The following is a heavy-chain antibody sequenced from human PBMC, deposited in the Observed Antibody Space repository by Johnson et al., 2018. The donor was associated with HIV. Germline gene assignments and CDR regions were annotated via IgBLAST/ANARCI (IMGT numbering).Heavy chain of an antibody. V-gene: IGHV3-30*14. CDR2: ISDDGNIK. CDR3: AREPDIGDAFDI. CDR1: RFTFSSYD. D-gene: IGHD1-14*01. J-gene: IGHJ3*02. Sequence: QVQLVESGGGVVQPGRSLRLSCAASRFTFSSYDMHWVRQAPGKGLEWLAVISDDGNIKYYADSVKGRFTISRDNSKNTLYLQMNSLRAEDTAVYYCAREPDIGDAFDIWGQGTMVTVSS.